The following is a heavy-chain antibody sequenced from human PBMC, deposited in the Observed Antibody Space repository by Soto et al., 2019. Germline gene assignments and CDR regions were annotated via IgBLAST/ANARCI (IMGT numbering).Heavy chain of an antibody. J-gene: IGHJ4*02. V-gene: IGHV4-34*04. CDR2: IDHSGIP. Sequence: PSQPLSLTCAVSGTSFSVFYWSWILQSPGKGLEGIGEIDHSGIPNNNTALKSRATMSVDTSKNQFSLKLRSVTAADTAVYYCARGRSVTLAVQGGAPDKNYFDSWSQGTLVTVS. CDR3: ARGRSVTLAVQGGAPDKNYFDS. D-gene: IGHD2-15*01. CDR1: GTSFSVFY.